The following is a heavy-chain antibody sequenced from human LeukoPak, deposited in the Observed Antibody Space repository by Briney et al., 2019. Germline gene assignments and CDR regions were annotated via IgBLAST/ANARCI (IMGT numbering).Heavy chain of an antibody. CDR1: GYIFTRYY. CDR3: ARDLEGVLIRGVDY. J-gene: IGHJ4*02. D-gene: IGHD3-3*01. V-gene: IGHV1-46*01. Sequence: ASVKVSCKASGYIFTRYYMHWVRQAPGQGLEWMGIINPSGGSTSYAQKFQGRVTMTRDTSTSIVYMELSSLRSEDTAVYYCARDLEGVLIRGVDYWGQGTLVTVSS. CDR2: INPSGGST.